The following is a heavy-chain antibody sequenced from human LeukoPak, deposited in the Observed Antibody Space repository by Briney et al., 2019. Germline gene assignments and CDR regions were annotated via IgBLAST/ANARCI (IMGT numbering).Heavy chain of an antibody. Sequence: GESLRISCKGSGYSFTSYWISWVRQLPGKGLGGMGRIDPSDSYTNYSPSFQGHVTISADKSISTAYLQWSSLKASDNAMYYCARLVLQLSAFDIWGQGTMVTVSS. CDR1: GYSFTSYW. CDR2: IDPSDSYT. J-gene: IGHJ3*02. V-gene: IGHV5-10-1*01. D-gene: IGHD5-18*01. CDR3: ARLVLQLSAFDI.